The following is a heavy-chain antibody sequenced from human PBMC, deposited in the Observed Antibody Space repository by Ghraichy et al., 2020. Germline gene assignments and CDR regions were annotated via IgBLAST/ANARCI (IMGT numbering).Heavy chain of an antibody. CDR3: ARDYNWAFDH. Sequence: GESLNISCAASGFNFNNYAMNWVRQAPGKGLEWVSYISSTSAIYYADSVRGRFTISRDNAKNSLYLQMNSLGDEDAAVYYCARDYNWAFDHWGQGALITVSS. J-gene: IGHJ4*02. CDR2: ISSTSAI. D-gene: IGHD1-20*01. V-gene: IGHV3-48*02. CDR1: GFNFNNYA.